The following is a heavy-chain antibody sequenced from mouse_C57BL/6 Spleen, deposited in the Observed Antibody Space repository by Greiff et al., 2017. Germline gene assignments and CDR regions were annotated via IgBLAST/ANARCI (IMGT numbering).Heavy chain of an antibody. V-gene: IGHV3-6*01. CDR3: ARPLITTVEGYYFDY. CDR1: GYSITSGYY. Sequence: VQLQQSGPGLVKPSQSLSLTCSVTGYSITSGYYWNWIRQFPGNKLEWMGYISYDGSNNYNPSLKNRISITRDTSKNQFFLKLNSVTTEDTATYYCARPLITTVEGYYFDYWGQGTTLTVSS. D-gene: IGHD1-1*01. J-gene: IGHJ2*01. CDR2: ISYDGSN.